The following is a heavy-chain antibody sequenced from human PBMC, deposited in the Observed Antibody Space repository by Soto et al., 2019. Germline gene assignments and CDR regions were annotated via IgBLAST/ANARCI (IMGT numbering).Heavy chain of an antibody. V-gene: IGHV4-38-2*01. CDR3: ARGSGSYPFDY. Sequence: SETLSLTCAVSGYSISSGYYWGCIRQPPGKGLEWIGSIHHGGTTYFNPSLKNRVTILADTSKNQFSLRLTSVTAADTAVYYCARGSGSYPFDYWGQGTLVTVYS. J-gene: IGHJ4*02. D-gene: IGHD1-26*01. CDR2: IHHGGTT. CDR1: GYSISSGYY.